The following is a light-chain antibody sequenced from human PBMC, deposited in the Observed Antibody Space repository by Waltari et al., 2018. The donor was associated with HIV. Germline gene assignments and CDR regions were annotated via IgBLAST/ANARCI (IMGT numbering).Light chain of an antibody. CDR2: AAA. CDR1: QSVGSN. J-gene: IGKJ2*01. V-gene: IGKV3-15*01. Sequence: EIVMTQSPVTLSVSPGERVTLSCRASQSVGSNLAWYQQKPVQSPRLLIYAAATRATGIPVRFSGSGSGTEFTLTISSLQSEDFAVYYCQQYYHWPPYTFGQGTKLAIK. CDR3: QQYYHWPPYT.